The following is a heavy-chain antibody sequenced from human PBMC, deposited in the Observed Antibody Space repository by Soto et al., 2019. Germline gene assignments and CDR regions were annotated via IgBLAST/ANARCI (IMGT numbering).Heavy chain of an antibody. D-gene: IGHD3-10*01. CDR3: ARDRLILWFGELSSGGMDV. V-gene: IGHV1-18*01. CDR2: ISAYNGNT. J-gene: IGHJ6*02. CDR1: GYTFTSYG. Sequence: QVQLVQSGAEVKKPGASVKVSCKASGYTFTSYGISWVRQAPGQGLEWMEWISAYNGNTNYAQKLQGRVTMTTDTSTSTAYMELRSLRSDDTAVYYCARDRLILWFGELSSGGMDVWGQGTTVTVSS.